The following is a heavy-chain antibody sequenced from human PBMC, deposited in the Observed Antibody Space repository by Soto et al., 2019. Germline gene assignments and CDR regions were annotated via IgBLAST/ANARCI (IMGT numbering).Heavy chain of an antibody. CDR1: GFTFSNAW. CDR3: TTGVVVVAAYQY. CDR2: IKSKTDGGTT. D-gene: IGHD2-15*01. V-gene: IGHV3-15*01. Sequence: PGGSLRLSCAASGFTFSNAWMSWVRQAPGKGLEWVGRIKSKTDGGTTDYAAPVKGRFTISRDDSKNTLYLQMSSLKTEDTAVYYCTTGVVVVAAYQYWGQGTLVTVS. J-gene: IGHJ4*02.